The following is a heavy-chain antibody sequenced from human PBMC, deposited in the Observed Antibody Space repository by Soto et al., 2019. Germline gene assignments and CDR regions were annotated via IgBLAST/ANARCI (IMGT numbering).Heavy chain of an antibody. J-gene: IGHJ4*02. CDR3: ARESGSYDPLDY. CDR1: GVSIGSYY. V-gene: IGHV4-59*01. Sequence: PSETLSLTCTVSGVSIGSYYWSWIRQPPGKGLEWIGYIYYSGSTRYNPSLKSRVTITIDTSKSQFSMKMTSVTAADTAMYYCARESGSYDPLDYWGQGTLVTVSS. D-gene: IGHD1-26*01. CDR2: IYYSGST.